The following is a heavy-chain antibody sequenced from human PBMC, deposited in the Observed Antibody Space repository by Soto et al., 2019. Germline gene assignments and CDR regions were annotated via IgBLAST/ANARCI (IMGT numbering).Heavy chain of an antibody. Sequence: PSETLSLTCTVSGGSISSGDYYWSWIRQPPGKGLEWIGYIYYSGSTYYNPSLKSRVTISLDTSKNQFSLKLSSVTAADTAVYYCARVGTTGTTGDNWFDPWGQGTLVTVSS. CDR3: ARVGTTGTTGDNWFDP. D-gene: IGHD1-1*01. CDR2: IYYSGST. V-gene: IGHV4-30-4*01. J-gene: IGHJ5*02. CDR1: GGSISSGDYY.